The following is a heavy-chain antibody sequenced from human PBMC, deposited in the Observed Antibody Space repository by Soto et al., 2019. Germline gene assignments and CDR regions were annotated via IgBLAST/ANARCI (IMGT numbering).Heavy chain of an antibody. CDR2: ISGSGGRT. CDR1: GFTFSSYA. Sequence: PGGSLRLSCAASGFTFSSYAMSWVRHAPGKGLELVSAISGSGGRTYYADSVKGRFTISRDNSKNTLYLQMNSLRAEDTAVYYCAKGRGYSGYDDGEFDYWGQGTLVTVSS. J-gene: IGHJ4*01. V-gene: IGHV3-23*01. D-gene: IGHD5-12*01. CDR3: AKGRGYSGYDDGEFDY.